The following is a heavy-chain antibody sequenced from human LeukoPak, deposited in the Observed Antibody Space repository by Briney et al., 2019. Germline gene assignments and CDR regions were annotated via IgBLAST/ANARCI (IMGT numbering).Heavy chain of an antibody. CDR3: TTDKPMAWYGDRGVY. J-gene: IGHJ4*02. Sequence: GGSLRLSCAASGFGFSNAWMNWVRQAPGKGLEWVGRIKSETDGGTADYAAPVEGRFTISRDDSKNTLYLQMNSLKTEDTAVYYCTTDKPMAWYGDRGVYWGQGTLVTVSS. CDR2: IKSETDGGTA. CDR1: GFGFSNAW. V-gene: IGHV3-15*01. D-gene: IGHD4-17*01.